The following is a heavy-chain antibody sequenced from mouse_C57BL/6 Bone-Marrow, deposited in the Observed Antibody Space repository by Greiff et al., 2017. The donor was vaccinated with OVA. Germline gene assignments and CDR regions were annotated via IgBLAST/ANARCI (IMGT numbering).Heavy chain of an antibody. CDR3: ALCYRNSLWWFDD. CDR2: IDPSDGET. Sequence: VQLQQPGAELVKPGASVKLSCKASGYTFTSYWMHWVKQRPIQGLEWIGNIDPSDGETNYNQKFKGKATLTVDKSSSTAYMQLSSLTSEDSAVYYCALCYRNSLWWFDDWGKGTMVTVSA. D-gene: IGHD1-1*02. CDR1: GYTFTSYW. J-gene: IGHJ1*03. V-gene: IGHV1-52*01.